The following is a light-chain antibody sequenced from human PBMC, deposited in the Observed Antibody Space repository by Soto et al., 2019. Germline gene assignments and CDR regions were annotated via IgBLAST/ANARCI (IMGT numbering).Light chain of an antibody. CDR1: SSDVGGYDY. Sequence: QSVLTQPASVSGSPGQSITISCTGTSSDVGGYDYVSWYQQLPGKAPKLLIYDVNNRPSGVSHRFSGSKSGNTASLTISGLQAEDEADYYCSSYTGRSTFVFGTGTKLTVL. J-gene: IGLJ1*01. CDR2: DVN. CDR3: SSYTGRSTFV. V-gene: IGLV2-14*01.